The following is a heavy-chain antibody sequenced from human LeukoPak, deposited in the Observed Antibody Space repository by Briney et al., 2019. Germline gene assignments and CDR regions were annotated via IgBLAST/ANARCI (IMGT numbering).Heavy chain of an antibody. V-gene: IGHV3-23*01. D-gene: IGHD3-9*01. J-gene: IGHJ4*02. CDR2: ISGSGGST. CDR1: EFTFSSYA. CDR3: AKAKYDILTGYPWGYFDY. Sequence: GGSLRLSCAASEFTFSSYAMNWVSQAPGKGLEWVSAISGSGGSTYYADSVKGRFAISRDNSKNTLYLQMNSLRAEDTAVYYCAKAKYDILTGYPWGYFDYWGQGTLVTVSS.